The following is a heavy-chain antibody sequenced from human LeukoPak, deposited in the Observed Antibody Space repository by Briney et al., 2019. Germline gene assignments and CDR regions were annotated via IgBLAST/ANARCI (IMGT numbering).Heavy chain of an antibody. V-gene: IGHV3-7*01. CDR1: GFTFSSYW. CDR2: IKQDGSEK. CDR3: ATGPGYSSSR. D-gene: IGHD6-13*01. J-gene: IGHJ4*02. Sequence: PGGSLRLSCAAFGFTFSSYWMSWVRQAPGKGLEWVANIKQDGSEKYYVDSVKGRFTISRDNAKNSLYLQMNSLRAEDTAVYYCATGPGYSSSRWGQGTLVTVSS.